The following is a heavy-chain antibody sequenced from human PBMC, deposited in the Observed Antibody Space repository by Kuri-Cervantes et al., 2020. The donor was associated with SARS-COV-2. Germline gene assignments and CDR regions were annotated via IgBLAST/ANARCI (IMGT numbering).Heavy chain of an antibody. Sequence: GESLKISCAASGFTFRSYTMTWVRQAPGKALEWVSFITGSGSYKYYADSLKGRFTISRDNAKNSLYLQMNSLRAEDTAVYYCARRTARGGAFGIWGQGTMVTVSS. CDR3: ARRTARGGAFGI. V-gene: IGHV3-21*01. D-gene: IGHD6-6*01. CDR2: ITGSGSYK. CDR1: GFTFRSYT. J-gene: IGHJ3*02.